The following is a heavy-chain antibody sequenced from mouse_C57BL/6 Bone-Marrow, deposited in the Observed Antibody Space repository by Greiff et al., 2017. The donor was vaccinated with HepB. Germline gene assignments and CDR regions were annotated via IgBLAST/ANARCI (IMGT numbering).Heavy chain of an antibody. D-gene: IGHD2-9*01. J-gene: IGHJ3*01. CDR2: ISGGGGNT. CDR1: GFTFSSYT. V-gene: IGHV5-9*01. Sequence: EVQVVESGGGLVKPGGSLKLSCAASGFTFSSYTMSWVRQTPEKRLEWVATISGGGGNTYYPDNVKGRFTISRDKAKNTLYLQMSMLRSEDTALYYCARPYYGYDDGSWFAYWGQGTLVTVSA. CDR3: ARPYYGYDDGSWFAY.